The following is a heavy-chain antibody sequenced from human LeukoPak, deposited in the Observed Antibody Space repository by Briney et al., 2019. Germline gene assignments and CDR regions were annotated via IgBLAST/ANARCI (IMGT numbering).Heavy chain of an antibody. CDR1: GFTFSSYD. CDR2: ISYDGNNK. V-gene: IGHV3-30*18. CDR3: AKRNGF. Sequence: GRSLRLSCAAPGFTFSSYDMHWVRQAPGKGLEWVAIISYDGNNKYYGDSVKGRFTISRDNSKNTLYLQMNSLRVEDTAVYYCAKRNGFWGQGTLVTVSS. J-gene: IGHJ4*02. D-gene: IGHD1-1*01.